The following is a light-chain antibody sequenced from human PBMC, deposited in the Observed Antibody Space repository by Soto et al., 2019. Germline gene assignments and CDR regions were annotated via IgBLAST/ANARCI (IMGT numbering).Light chain of an antibody. CDR1: QNIRSK. V-gene: IGKV3-15*01. CDR2: GAS. CDR3: QQYNNWPLIT. J-gene: IGKJ5*01. Sequence: EVLMTQSPATLSVAPGERATRSCRASQNIRSKLAWYQQKPGQAPRLLISGASTRATGVPARFSGSGSGTEFTLTISSLQSEDFAVYYCQQYNNWPLITFGQGTRLEIK.